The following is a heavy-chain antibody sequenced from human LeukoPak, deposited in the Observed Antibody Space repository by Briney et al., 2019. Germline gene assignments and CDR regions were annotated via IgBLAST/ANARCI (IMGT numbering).Heavy chain of an antibody. D-gene: IGHD2-2*01. CDR3: ARGVDGVVVPAAPRGRDHYYYMDV. CDR1: GGSISSYY. J-gene: IGHJ6*03. Sequence: SETLSLTYTVSGGSISSYYWSWIRQPAGKGLEWIGRIYTSGSTNYNPSLKSRVTMSVDTSKNQFSLKLSSVTAADTAVYYCARGVDGVVVPAAPRGRDHYYYMDVWGKGTTVTVSS. CDR2: IYTSGST. V-gene: IGHV4-4*07.